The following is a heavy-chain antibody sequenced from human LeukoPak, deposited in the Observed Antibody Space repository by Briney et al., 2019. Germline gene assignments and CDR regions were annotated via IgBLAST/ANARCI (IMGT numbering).Heavy chain of an antibody. D-gene: IGHD3-22*01. V-gene: IGHV3-23*01. CDR1: GFTFSSYA. CDR2: ISGSGGST. CDR3: ARSGDSSFHWFDP. J-gene: IGHJ5*02. Sequence: GGSLRLSCAASGFTFSSYAMSCVRQAPGKGLEWVSAISGSGGSTYYADSVKGRFTISRDNAKNSLYLQMNSLRAEDTAVYYCARSGDSSFHWFDPWGQGTLVTVSS.